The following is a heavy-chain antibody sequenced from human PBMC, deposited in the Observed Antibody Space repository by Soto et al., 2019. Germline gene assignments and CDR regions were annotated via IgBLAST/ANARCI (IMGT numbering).Heavy chain of an antibody. J-gene: IGHJ5*02. V-gene: IGHV3-7*01. Sequence: EVQLVESGGGLVQPGGSLRLSCAASGFTFSSYWMSWVRQAPGKGLEWVANIKQDGSEKYYVDTVKGRFTISRDNAKNSLYLQMNRLRAEATAEYYCARDGKGYCSGGSCYWFDPWGKGTLVTVSS. CDR3: ARDGKGYCSGGSCYWFDP. CDR2: IKQDGSEK. CDR1: GFTFSSYW. D-gene: IGHD2-15*01.